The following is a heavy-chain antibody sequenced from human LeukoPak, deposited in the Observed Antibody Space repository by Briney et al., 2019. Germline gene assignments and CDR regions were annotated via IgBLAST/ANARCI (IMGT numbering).Heavy chain of an antibody. CDR2: ISTSGSSV. CDR1: GFSFSTYE. CDR3: ARVGREVTTGYFDD. V-gene: IGHV3-48*03. D-gene: IGHD2-21*02. Sequence: GSLRLSCVASGFSFSTYEMNWVRPAPGEGLEWVAYISTSGSSVYYADSLKGRFTVSRDNAKSSLFLQVDSLTVADTAVYYCARVGREVTTGYFDDWGQGTLVAVSS. J-gene: IGHJ4*02.